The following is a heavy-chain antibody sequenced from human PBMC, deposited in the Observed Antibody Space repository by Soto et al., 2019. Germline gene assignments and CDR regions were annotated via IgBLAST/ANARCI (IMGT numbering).Heavy chain of an antibody. CDR3: ARGGAGAGTE. V-gene: IGHV1-2*02. J-gene: IGHJ4*02. D-gene: IGHD6-19*01. CDR2: INPNSGVT. Sequence: QVQLVQSGAEVEKPGASVKVSCKASGYTFTGFYVHWVRQAPGQGLEWMGWINPNSGVTKYAYKLQGGVTMTSDTSISTAYMEVSRLTSDDTAVYYCARGGAGAGTEWGQGTLVTVSS. CDR1: GYTFTGFY.